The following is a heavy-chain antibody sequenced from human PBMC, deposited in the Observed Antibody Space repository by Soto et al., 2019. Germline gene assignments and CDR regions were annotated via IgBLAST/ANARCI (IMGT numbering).Heavy chain of an antibody. D-gene: IGHD3-22*01. CDR2: IKIKTYGGTT. CDR1: GFTFSNPW. V-gene: IGHV3-15*07. Sequence: PGGSLRLSCAASGFTFSNPWINWVRQAPGKGLEWVGRIKIKTYGGTTDYAAPVKGRFTISGDDSKSTVYLQMNSLKTEDTAVYYCTSHPVESRGFYFDYWGQGALVTVSS. CDR3: TSHPVESRGFYFDY. J-gene: IGHJ4*02.